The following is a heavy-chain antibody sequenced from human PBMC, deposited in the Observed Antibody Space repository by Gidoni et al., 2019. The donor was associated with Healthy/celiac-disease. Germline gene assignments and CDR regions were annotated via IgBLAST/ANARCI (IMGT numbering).Heavy chain of an antibody. J-gene: IGHJ4*02. Sequence: EVQLVESGGGLVQPGRSLRLSCAASGSTFDDYAMHWVRQAPGKGLEWVSGISWNSGSIGYADSVKGRFTISRDNAKNSLYLQMNSLRAEDTALYYCAKDVEGTVAGTPFDYWGQGTLVTVSS. V-gene: IGHV3-9*01. CDR2: ISWNSGSI. CDR1: GSTFDDYA. D-gene: IGHD6-19*01. CDR3: AKDVEGTVAGTPFDY.